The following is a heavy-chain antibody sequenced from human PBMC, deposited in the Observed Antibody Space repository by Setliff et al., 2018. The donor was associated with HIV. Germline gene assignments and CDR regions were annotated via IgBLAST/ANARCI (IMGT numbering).Heavy chain of an antibody. CDR3: AAQGVL. CDR1: GFTFTNYY. D-gene: IGHD2-8*01. CDR2: ISASGAST. Sequence: PGGSLRLSCAASGFTFTNYYMSWIRQAPGKGLEWISYISASGASTDYADSVRGRFTISRDNADNPLYLQMTGLRVEDTAVYYCAAQGVLWGQGTLVTASS. J-gene: IGHJ1*01. V-gene: IGHV3-11*04.